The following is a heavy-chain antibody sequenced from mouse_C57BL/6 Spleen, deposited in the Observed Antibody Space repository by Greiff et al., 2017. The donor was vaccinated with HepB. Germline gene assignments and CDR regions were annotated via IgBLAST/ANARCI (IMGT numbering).Heavy chain of an antibody. CDR2: IYPGSGNT. CDR1: GYTFTDYY. J-gene: IGHJ2*01. Sequence: QVQLKESGAELVRPGASVKLSCKASGYTFTDYYINWVKQRPGQGLEWIARIYPGSGNTYYNEKFKGKATLTAEKSSSTAYMQLSSLTSEDSAVYFCARSNPLGYWGQGTTLTVSS. V-gene: IGHV1-76*01. CDR3: ARSNPLGY.